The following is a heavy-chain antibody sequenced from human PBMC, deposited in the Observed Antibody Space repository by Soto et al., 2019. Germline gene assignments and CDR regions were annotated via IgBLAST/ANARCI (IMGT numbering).Heavy chain of an antibody. CDR3: AIDTRPTDY. J-gene: IGHJ4*02. V-gene: IGHV1-18*01. Sequence: QVQLVQSGAEVKKPVASVKVSCKTSGYTFTSYHISWLRQAPGQWLEWMGWISAYNSNTNYAQTFQGRVTMTTDKLTGPAYMELWILRSDDTAVYYCAIDTRPTDYLGQGTLVTVSS. CDR2: ISAYNSNT. CDR1: GYTFTSYH. D-gene: IGHD3-22*01.